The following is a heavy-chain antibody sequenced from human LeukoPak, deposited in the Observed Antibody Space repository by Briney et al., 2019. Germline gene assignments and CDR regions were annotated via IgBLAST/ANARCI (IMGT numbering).Heavy chain of an antibody. J-gene: IGHJ4*02. Sequence: KAGGSLRLSCAASGFTFSSYSMNWVRQAPGKGLEWVSSISSSSSYIYYADSVKGRFTISRDNANNSLYLQMNSLRAEDTAVYYCARDHYYYGSGSFLTFDYWGQGTLVTVSS. V-gene: IGHV3-21*01. CDR1: GFTFSSYS. CDR2: ISSSSSYI. CDR3: ARDHYYYGSGSFLTFDY. D-gene: IGHD3-10*01.